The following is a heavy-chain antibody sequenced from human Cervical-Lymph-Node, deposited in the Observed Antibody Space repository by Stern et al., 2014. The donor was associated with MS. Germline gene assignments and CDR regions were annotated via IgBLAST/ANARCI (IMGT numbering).Heavy chain of an antibody. D-gene: IGHD4-11*01. CDR3: AKDPPGLYRPVDS. Sequence: EVQLEESGGDVIPPGVTLRLSCVGSGFDFTSHAMTWVRQAPGKGLECVSVISSFGTSTYYADSVKGRFTISRDNSNNTLFLQMTGLRAEDTAVYFCAKDPPGLYRPVDSWGQGTPVTVSS. CDR1: GFDFTSHA. J-gene: IGHJ4*02. V-gene: IGHV3-23*04. CDR2: ISSFGTST.